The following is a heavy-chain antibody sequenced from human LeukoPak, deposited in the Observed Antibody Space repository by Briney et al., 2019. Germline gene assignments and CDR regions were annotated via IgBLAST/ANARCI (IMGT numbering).Heavy chain of an antibody. D-gene: IGHD4-11*01. CDR3: ARVEETTQPPYNYYYYMDV. V-gene: IGHV4-59*01. Sequence: SQTLSLTCTVSGGSISSYYWSWVRQPPGKGLECIGYIYYSGSTNYNPSLKSRVTISVDTSKNQFSLNLSSVTAADTAVYYCARVEETTQPPYNYYYYMDVWGKGTTVTVSS. CDR2: IYYSGST. CDR1: GGSISSYY. J-gene: IGHJ6*03.